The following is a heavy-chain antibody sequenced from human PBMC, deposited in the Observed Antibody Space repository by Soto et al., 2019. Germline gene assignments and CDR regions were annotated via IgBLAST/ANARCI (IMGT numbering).Heavy chain of an antibody. D-gene: IGHD3-16*01. CDR3: ARHLGPTGVMD. J-gene: IGHJ4*02. CDR2: IGPGGNS. Sequence: SETFSLTCAVSAYYIGSRAYFSCWPRQSPGKGLEWIASIGPGGNSNYNPSLKSRVTISSDASTNHFSLTVTSVTAADTAIYYCARHLGPTGVMDWGKGLLVTVSS. V-gene: IGHV4-39*01. CDR1: AYYIGSRAYF.